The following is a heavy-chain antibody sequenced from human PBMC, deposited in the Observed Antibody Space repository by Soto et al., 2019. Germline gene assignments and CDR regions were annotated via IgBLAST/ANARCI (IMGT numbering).Heavy chain of an antibody. V-gene: IGHV1-2*02. Sequence: ASVKVYCKAYGYTFTGYYMHWVRQAPGQGLEWMGWINPNSGGTNYAQKFQGRVTMTRDTSISTAYMELSRLRSDDTAVYYCAVEYCRGGSCYFDYWGHGTLVKDSS. J-gene: IGHJ4*01. CDR3: AVEYCRGGSCYFDY. D-gene: IGHD2-15*01. CDR1: GYTFTGYY. CDR2: INPNSGGT.